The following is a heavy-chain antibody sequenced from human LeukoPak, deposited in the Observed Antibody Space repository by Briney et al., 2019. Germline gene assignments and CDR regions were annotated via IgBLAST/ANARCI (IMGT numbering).Heavy chain of an antibody. CDR3: AKYNYFWSGYPEG. CDR1: ALTFSGYA. V-gene: IGHV3-23*01. J-gene: IGHJ4*02. Sequence: GRCRRLSCAASALTFSGYAMTWVRQAPGEWLEWVSSNSGSGGGTSYADSVKGQFTLSRDNSKNTLYLQMIRLRAEETAVYYCAKYNYFWSGYPEGWGQGTLVCVSS. CDR2: NSGSGGGT. D-gene: IGHD3-3*01.